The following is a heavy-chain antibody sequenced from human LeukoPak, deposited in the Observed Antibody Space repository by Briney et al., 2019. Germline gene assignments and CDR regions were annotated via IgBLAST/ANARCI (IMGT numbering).Heavy chain of an antibody. CDR2: IYTSGST. CDR3: ARVSWLFGEYLDY. J-gene: IGHJ4*02. D-gene: IGHD3-10*02. V-gene: IGHV4-61*02. Sequence: PSETLSLTCTVSGGSISSGSYYWSCIRQPAGKGLECIGRIYTSGSTNYNPSLKSRVTISVDTSKNQFSLKLSSVTAADTAVYYCARVSWLFGEYLDYWGQGTLVTVSS. CDR1: GGSISSGSYY.